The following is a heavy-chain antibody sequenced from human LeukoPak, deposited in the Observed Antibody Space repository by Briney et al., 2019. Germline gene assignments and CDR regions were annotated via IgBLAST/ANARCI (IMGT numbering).Heavy chain of an antibody. V-gene: IGHV3-43D*03. Sequence: GGSLRLSCAASGFTFDDYAMHWVRQAPGKGLEWVSLISWDGGSTYYADSVKGRFTISRDNAKNSLYLQMNSLRAEDTAVYYCARERRLVGADDYWGQGTLVTVSS. J-gene: IGHJ4*02. CDR1: GFTFDDYA. CDR2: ISWDGGST. D-gene: IGHD1-26*01. CDR3: ARERRLVGADDY.